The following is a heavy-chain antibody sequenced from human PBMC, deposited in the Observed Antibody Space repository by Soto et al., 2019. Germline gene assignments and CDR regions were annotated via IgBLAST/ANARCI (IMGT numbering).Heavy chain of an antibody. CDR2: ISRSGNST. V-gene: IGHV3-23*01. CDR3: AKDAKILDWLPTSYYFDF. D-gene: IGHD3-9*01. CDR1: GLSFSSYA. J-gene: IGHJ4*02. Sequence: GGSLRLFCAVSGLSFSSYAMTWVRQSPGKGLEWVSSISRSGNSTYSADSVRGRFTISRDNSKNTLYLQMNSLRAEDTAVYYCAKDAKILDWLPTSYYFDFWGQGTLVTVSS.